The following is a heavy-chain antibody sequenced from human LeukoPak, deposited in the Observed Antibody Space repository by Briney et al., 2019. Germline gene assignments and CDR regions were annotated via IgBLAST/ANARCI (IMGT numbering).Heavy chain of an antibody. D-gene: IGHD3-10*01. J-gene: IGHJ4*02. V-gene: IGHV5-10-1*01. CDR2: IDPSDSYT. CDR1: GSRFTSYW. Sequence: GASPKISCKGSGSRFTSYWISWVRQMPGKGLEWMGRIDPSDSYTNYSPSFQGHVTISADKSISTAYLQWSSLKASDTAMYYCARQSWFGEFENWGQGTLVTVSS. CDR3: ARQSWFGEFEN.